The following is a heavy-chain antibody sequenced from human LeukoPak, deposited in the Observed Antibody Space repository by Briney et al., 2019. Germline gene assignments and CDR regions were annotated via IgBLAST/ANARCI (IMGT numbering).Heavy chain of an antibody. V-gene: IGHV4-31*03. J-gene: IGHJ4*02. CDR2: IYYSGST. CDR1: GGSISSGDYY. Sequence: NPSETLSLTCTVSGGSISSGDYYWSWIRQHPGKGLEWIGYIYYSGSTYYNPSLKSRVTISVDTSKNQFSLKLSSVTAADTAVYYCARRDFWSGYYNYWGQGTLVTVSS. D-gene: IGHD3-3*01. CDR3: ARRDFWSGYYNY.